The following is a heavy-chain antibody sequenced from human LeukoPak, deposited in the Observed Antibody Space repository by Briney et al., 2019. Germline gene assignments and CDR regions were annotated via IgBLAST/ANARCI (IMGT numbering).Heavy chain of an antibody. D-gene: IGHD3-10*01. CDR3: ARPNMVRGAQGAFDI. V-gene: IGHV1-69*05. CDR2: IIPIFGTA. J-gene: IGHJ3*02. Sequence: ASVKVSCKASGGTFSSYAISWVRQAPGQGLEWMGRIIPIFGTANYAQKFQGRVTITTDESTSTAYMELSSLRSEDTAVYYCARPNMVRGAQGAFDIWGQGTTVTVSS. CDR1: GGTFSSYA.